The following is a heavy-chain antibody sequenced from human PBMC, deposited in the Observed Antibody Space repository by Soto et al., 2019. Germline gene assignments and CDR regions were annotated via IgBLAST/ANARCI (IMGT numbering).Heavy chain of an antibody. Sequence: PGGSLRLSCAASGFTFSSYAMSWVRQAPGKGLEWVSVISGSGGSTYYADSVKGRFTISRDNSKNTLYLQMNSLRAEDTAVYYCAKGNSFDATGPYAMDVWGLGTTVTVSS. J-gene: IGHJ6*02. CDR1: GFTFSSYA. D-gene: IGHD1-1*01. CDR2: ISGSGGST. CDR3: AKGNSFDATGPYAMDV. V-gene: IGHV3-23*01.